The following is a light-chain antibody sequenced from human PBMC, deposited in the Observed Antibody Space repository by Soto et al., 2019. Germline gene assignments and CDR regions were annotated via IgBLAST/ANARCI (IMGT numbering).Light chain of an antibody. CDR3: QQYNSYSYT. Sequence: DIQMTQSPSTLSASVGDRVTITCRASQSISSWLAWYQQKPGKAPKLLIYKASSLKSGVPSRFSGSGSGTEFILTISSLQPDDFATYYCQQYNSYSYTFGQGTKLEIK. V-gene: IGKV1-5*03. J-gene: IGKJ2*01. CDR2: KAS. CDR1: QSISSW.